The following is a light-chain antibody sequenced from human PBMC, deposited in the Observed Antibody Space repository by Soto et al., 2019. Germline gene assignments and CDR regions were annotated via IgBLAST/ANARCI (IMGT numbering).Light chain of an antibody. Sequence: QSALTQPASVSGSPGQSITISCTGTSSDVGVYNYVSWYQQHPGKAPKLMIYEVSNRPSGVSNRFSGSKSGNTASLTISGLQAEDEADYYCSSYRSRSPCVFGTGTKATVL. CDR1: SSDVGVYNY. V-gene: IGLV2-14*01. CDR3: SSYRSRSPCV. CDR2: EVS. J-gene: IGLJ1*01.